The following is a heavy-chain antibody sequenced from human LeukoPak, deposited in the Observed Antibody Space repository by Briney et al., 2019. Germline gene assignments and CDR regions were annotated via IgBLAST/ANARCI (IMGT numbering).Heavy chain of an antibody. Sequence: GGSLRLSCAASGFTFSTFAMSWVRQDPGRGLEWVSSIIGAGSTTYYPESVKGRFTTSRDNSKNTLYLQMNSLRVEDTAVYFCVRDRNYFEALQRSYWGQGTLVTVSS. V-gene: IGHV3-23*01. CDR3: VRDRNYFEALQRSY. CDR2: IIGAGSTT. D-gene: IGHD1-7*01. J-gene: IGHJ4*02. CDR1: GFTFSTFA.